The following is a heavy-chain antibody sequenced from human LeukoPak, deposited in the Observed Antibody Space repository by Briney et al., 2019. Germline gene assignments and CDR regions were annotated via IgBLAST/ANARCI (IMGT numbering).Heavy chain of an antibody. J-gene: IGHJ6*02. CDR3: ARSSRVYYYYGMGV. CDR2: IYYSGST. V-gene: IGHV4-59*11. CDR1: GGSITSHY. Sequence: SETLSLTCTVSGGSITSHYWGWIRQPPGKGLEWIGYIYYSGSTNYNPSLKSRVTISLDTPKNQFSLKLSSVTAADTAVYYCARSSRVYYYYGMGVWGQGITVTVSS.